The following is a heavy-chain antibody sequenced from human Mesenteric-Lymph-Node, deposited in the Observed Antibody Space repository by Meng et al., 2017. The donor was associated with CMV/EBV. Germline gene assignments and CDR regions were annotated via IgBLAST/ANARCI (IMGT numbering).Heavy chain of an antibody. Sequence: GESLKISCAASGFTFSSYSMNWVRQAPGKGLEWVSSISSSSSYIYYADSVKGRFTISKDNAKNSLYLQMNSLRAEDTAVYYCARGATPYWGQGTLVTVSS. CDR1: GFTFSSYS. CDR2: ISSSSSYI. D-gene: IGHD2-15*01. CDR3: ARGATPY. V-gene: IGHV3-21*01. J-gene: IGHJ4*02.